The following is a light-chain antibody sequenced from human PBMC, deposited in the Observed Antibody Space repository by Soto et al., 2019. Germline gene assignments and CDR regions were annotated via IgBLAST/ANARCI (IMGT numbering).Light chain of an antibody. V-gene: IGLV2-14*01. Sequence: QSVLTQPASVSGSPGQSIAISCVGTSSDVGRYTYVSWYQQYPGKAPKLIIYDVYNRPSGVSNRFSGSKSGNTASLTISGLQAEDEADYYCTSYTSASTPYVFGSWTKVTVL. CDR1: SSDVGRYTY. CDR3: TSYTSASTPYV. J-gene: IGLJ1*01. CDR2: DVY.